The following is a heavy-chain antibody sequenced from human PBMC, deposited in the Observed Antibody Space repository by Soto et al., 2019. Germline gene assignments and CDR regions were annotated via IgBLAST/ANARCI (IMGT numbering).Heavy chain of an antibody. J-gene: IGHJ6*02. V-gene: IGHV1-69*01. D-gene: IGHD5-12*01. CDR3: AGVVLVGYNHAYYYYGMDV. CDR1: GGTFSSYA. CDR2: IIPIFGTA. Sequence: QVQLVQSGAEVKKPGSSVKVSCKASGGTFSSYAISWVRQAPGQGLEWMGGIIPIFGTAKYAQQIQGRGMTIPDEATSTTDMMVLSMRRSDTAAVYCAGVVLVGYNHAYYYYGMDVWGQGTTVTVSS.